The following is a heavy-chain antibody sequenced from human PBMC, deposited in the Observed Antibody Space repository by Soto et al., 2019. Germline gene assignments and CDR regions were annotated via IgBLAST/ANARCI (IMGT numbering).Heavy chain of an antibody. J-gene: IGHJ4*02. V-gene: IGHV3-23*01. CDR1: GFPFSSYA. CDR2: IRGSGGST. Sequence: GGSLRLSCAASGFPFSSYAMSWVRQAPGKGLEWFSAIRGSGGSTYYADSVKGRFTISRDNSKNTLYLQMNSLRAEDTAVYYCAKGRTADYFDYWGQGTLVTVSS. CDR3: AKGRTADYFDY.